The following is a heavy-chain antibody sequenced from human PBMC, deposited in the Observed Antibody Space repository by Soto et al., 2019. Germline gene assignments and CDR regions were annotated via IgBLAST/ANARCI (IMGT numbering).Heavy chain of an antibody. J-gene: IGHJ4*02. CDR3: ARDRRGTSWYLDY. CDR2: IYTTGSS. Sequence: SETLSLTCSVSGGSISNYYWSWIRQPAGRELEWIGRIYTTGSSNYNPSLKSRVTMSIDTSKNQFSLMLRSVTAADTAIYYWARDRRGTSWYLDYWGQGSQVTVSS. V-gene: IGHV4-4*07. CDR1: GGSISNYY. D-gene: IGHD6-13*01.